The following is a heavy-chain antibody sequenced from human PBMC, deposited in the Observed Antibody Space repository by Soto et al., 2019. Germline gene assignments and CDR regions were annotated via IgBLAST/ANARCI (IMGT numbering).Heavy chain of an antibody. J-gene: IGHJ5*02. CDR1: GYTFTSYG. CDR3: ASDLLPALYNWFDP. D-gene: IGHD2-2*01. CDR2: ICAYNGNT. Sequence: ASVKVSCKASGYTFTSYGISWVRQAPGQGLEWMGWICAYNGNTNYAQKLQGRVTMTTDTSTSTAYMELRSLRSDDTAVYYCASDLLPALYNWFDPWGQGTLVTVSS. V-gene: IGHV1-18*04.